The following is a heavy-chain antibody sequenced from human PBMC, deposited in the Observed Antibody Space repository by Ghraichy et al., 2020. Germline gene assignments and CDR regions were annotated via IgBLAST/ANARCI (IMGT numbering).Heavy chain of an antibody. J-gene: IGHJ6*02. CDR1: GGSISSSSYY. D-gene: IGHD6-13*01. Sequence: SETLSLTCTVSGGSISSSSYYWGWIRQPPGKGLEWIGSIYYSGSTYYNPSLKSRVTISVDTSKNQFSLKLSSVTAADTAVYYCARPDIAAAGKGGMDVWGQGTTVTVSS. CDR2: IYYSGST. CDR3: ARPDIAAAGKGGMDV. V-gene: IGHV4-39*01.